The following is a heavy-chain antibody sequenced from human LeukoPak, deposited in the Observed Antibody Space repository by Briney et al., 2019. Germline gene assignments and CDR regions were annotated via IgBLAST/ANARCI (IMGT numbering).Heavy chain of an antibody. CDR1: GGSFSGYF. J-gene: IGHJ4*02. Sequence: SETLSLSCADYGGSFSGYFWCWIRQPPGKGLEWIGEINHSGSTNYNPSLKSRVTISVDTSKNQFSLKLSSVTAADTAVYYCARGRITIFGVVVGLDYWGQGTLVTVSS. CDR2: INHSGST. D-gene: IGHD3-3*01. V-gene: IGHV4-34*01. CDR3: ARGRITIFGVVVGLDY.